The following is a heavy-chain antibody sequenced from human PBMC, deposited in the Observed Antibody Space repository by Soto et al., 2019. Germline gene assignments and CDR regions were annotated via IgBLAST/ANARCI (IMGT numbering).Heavy chain of an antibody. CDR1: GGSISSGGYY. V-gene: IGHV4-31*03. D-gene: IGHD6-13*01. CDR2: IYYSGST. Sequence: SETLSLTCTVSGGSISSGGYYWSWIRQHPGKGLEWIGYIYYSGSTYYNPSLKSRVTISVDTSKNQFSLKLSSVTAADTAVYYCARDNLRGYSSFQGGMDVWGQGTTVTVSS. CDR3: ARDNLRGYSSFQGGMDV. J-gene: IGHJ6*02.